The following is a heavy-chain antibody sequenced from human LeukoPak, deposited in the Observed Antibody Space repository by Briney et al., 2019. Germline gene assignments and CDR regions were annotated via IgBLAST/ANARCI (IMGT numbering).Heavy chain of an antibody. CDR1: GFTFDDYG. Sequence: GSLRLSCAASGFTFDDYGMSWIRQPPGKGLEWIGYIYYSGSTNYNPSLKSRVTISVDTSKNQFSLKLSSVTAADTAVYYCARLFDSSGWYSFDYWGQGTLVTVSS. V-gene: IGHV4-59*08. CDR2: IYYSGST. D-gene: IGHD6-19*01. CDR3: ARLFDSSGWYSFDY. J-gene: IGHJ4*02.